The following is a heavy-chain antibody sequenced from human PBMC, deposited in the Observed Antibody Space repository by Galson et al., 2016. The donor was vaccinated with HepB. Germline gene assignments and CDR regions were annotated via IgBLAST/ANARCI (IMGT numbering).Heavy chain of an antibody. D-gene: IGHD2-21*01. CDR2: ISATGSRI. CDR3: ARGLDS. V-gene: IGHV3-23*01. J-gene: IGHJ3*01. CDR1: GFTFSKFA. Sequence: SLRLSCAASGFTFSKFAISWVRQAPGKGLEWVSGISATGSRIYSADSVKGRFTISRDNAKNSLYLQMNSLRDEDTALYYCARGLDSWGQGTMVTVSS.